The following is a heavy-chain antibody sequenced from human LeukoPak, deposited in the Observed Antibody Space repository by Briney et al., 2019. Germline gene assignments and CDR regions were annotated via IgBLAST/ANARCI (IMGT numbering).Heavy chain of an antibody. Sequence: TGGSLRLSCAASGFTVSSNYMSWVRQAPGKGLEWVSVIYSGGSTYYADSVKGRFTISRDNSKNTLYLQMNSLRAEDTAVYYCARGIRFLEWFLDYWGQGTLVTVSS. CDR3: ARGIRFLEWFLDY. V-gene: IGHV3-53*05. CDR2: IYSGGST. CDR1: GFTVSSNY. J-gene: IGHJ4*02. D-gene: IGHD3-3*01.